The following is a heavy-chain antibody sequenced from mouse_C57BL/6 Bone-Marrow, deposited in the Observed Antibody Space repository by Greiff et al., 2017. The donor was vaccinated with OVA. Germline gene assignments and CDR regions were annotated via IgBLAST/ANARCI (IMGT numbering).Heavy chain of an antibody. Sequence: QVQLQQPGAELVKPGASVKMSCKASGYTFTSYWITWVKQRPGQGLEWIGDIYPGSGSTNYNEKFKSKATLTVDTSSSTAYMQLSSLTSEDSAVYFCARSRFTTVVATDFDYWGQGTTLTVSS. J-gene: IGHJ2*01. V-gene: IGHV1-55*01. CDR2: IYPGSGST. CDR1: GYTFTSYW. CDR3: ARSRFTTVVATDFDY. D-gene: IGHD1-1*01.